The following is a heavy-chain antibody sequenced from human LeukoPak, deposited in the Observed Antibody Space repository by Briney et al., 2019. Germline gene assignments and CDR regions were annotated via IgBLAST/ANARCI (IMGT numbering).Heavy chain of an antibody. CDR3: ASPPETYYSSEYYYMDV. V-gene: IGHV1-69*13. D-gene: IGHD6-25*01. CDR1: GYTFTSYA. Sequence: SVKVSCKASGYTFTSYAMHWVRQAPGQGLEWMGGIIPIFGTANYAQKFQGRVTITADESTSTAYMELSSLRSEDTAVYYCASPPETYYSSEYYYMDVWGKGTTVTVSS. J-gene: IGHJ6*03. CDR2: IIPIFGTA.